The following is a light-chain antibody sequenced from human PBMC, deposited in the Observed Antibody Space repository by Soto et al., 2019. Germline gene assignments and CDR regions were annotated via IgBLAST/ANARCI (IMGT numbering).Light chain of an antibody. CDR1: SSDVGAYNY. CDR2: EVS. V-gene: IGLV2-8*01. CDR3: SSYAGINNLV. J-gene: IGLJ2*01. Sequence: QSALTQPPSASGSPGQSVTLSCTGTSSDVGAYNYVSWYQQHPGKAPKLMIYEVSKRPSGVPDRFSGSKSGNTASLTVSGLQAEDEADYYCSSYAGINNLVFGGGTKLTVL.